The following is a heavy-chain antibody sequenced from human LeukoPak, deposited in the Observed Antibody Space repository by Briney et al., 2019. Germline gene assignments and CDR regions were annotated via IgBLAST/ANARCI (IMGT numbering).Heavy chain of an antibody. D-gene: IGHD2-15*01. CDR2: IWYDGSNK. Sequence: PGGSLRLSCAASGFTFSSYGMHWVRQAPGKGLEWVAVIWYDGSNKYYADSVKGRFTISRDNSKNTLYLQMNSLRAEDTAVYYCARGEDIVVVSYYYGMDVWGQGTTVTVSS. CDR3: ARGEDIVVVSYYYGMDV. CDR1: GFTFSSYG. V-gene: IGHV3-33*01. J-gene: IGHJ6*02.